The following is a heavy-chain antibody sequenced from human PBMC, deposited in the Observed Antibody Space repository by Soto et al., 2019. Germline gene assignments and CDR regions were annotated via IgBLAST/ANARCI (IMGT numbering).Heavy chain of an antibody. CDR3: ARATTVASSFFYYGLDV. D-gene: IGHD4-17*01. CDR2: IYYNGNT. J-gene: IGHJ6*02. Sequence: PSESLSLTCSVSGGSISSDDYYWTRIHQPPGKGLEWIGHIYYNGNTYYNPSLKSRLTMSLDTSQNQFSLHLSSVIAADSALYFCARATTVASSFFYYGLDVWGQGTTVTVSS. V-gene: IGHV4-30-4*08. CDR1: GGSISSDDYY.